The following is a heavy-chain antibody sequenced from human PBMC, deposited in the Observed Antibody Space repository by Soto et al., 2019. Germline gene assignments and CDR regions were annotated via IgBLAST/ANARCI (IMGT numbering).Heavy chain of an antibody. CDR2: IIPILGIA. CDR1: GGTFSSYT. CDR3: ARSPGYNGNAYYFDY. V-gene: IGHV1-69*02. D-gene: IGHD1-1*01. J-gene: IGHJ4*02. Sequence: QVQLVQSGAEVKKPGSSVKVSCKASGGTFSSYTISWVRQAPGQGLEWMGRIIPILGIANYAQKFQGRVTITADKSTSTAYMELSSLRSEDTAVYYCARSPGYNGNAYYFDYWGQGTLVTVSS.